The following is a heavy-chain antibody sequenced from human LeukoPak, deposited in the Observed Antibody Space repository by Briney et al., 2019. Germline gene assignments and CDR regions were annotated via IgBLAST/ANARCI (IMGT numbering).Heavy chain of an antibody. CDR3: AREVVVTATYFDY. V-gene: IGHV4-61*01. J-gene: IGHJ4*02. CDR1: GGSISSSSYY. Sequence: SETLSLTCTVSGGSISSSSYYWSWIRQPPGKGLEWIGYIYYSGSTNYNPSLKSRVTISVDTSKNQFSLKLSSVTAADTAVYYCAREVVVTATYFDYWGQGTLVTVSS. D-gene: IGHD2-21*02. CDR2: IYYSGST.